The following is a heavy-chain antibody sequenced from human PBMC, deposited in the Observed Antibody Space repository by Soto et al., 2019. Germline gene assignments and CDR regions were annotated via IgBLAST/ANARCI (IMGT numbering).Heavy chain of an antibody. Sequence: QVQLQQWGAGLLKPSETLSLTCAVYGGSLSGYYWSWIRQPPGKALEWIGEINHSGNTNYNPSLKSRVTISVDTSKNQLFLNLSSVTAADTAMYYCARHHVRGRTIAGAAEFWGQRTLVTVSS. CDR3: ARHHVRGRTIAGAAEF. CDR1: GGSLSGYY. V-gene: IGHV4-34*01. J-gene: IGHJ4*02. D-gene: IGHD1-26*01. CDR2: INHSGNT.